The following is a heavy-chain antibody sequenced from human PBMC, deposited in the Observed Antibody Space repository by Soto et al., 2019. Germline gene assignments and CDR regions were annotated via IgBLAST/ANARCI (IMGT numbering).Heavy chain of an antibody. Sequence: SETLSLTCAVYGGSFSGYYWSWIRHPPGKGLEWIGEINHSGSTNYNPSLKSRVTISVDTSKNQFSLTLSSVTAADTAVYYYARGRYYYDSSGHQNAFDIWGQGTRVTVSS. CDR1: GGSFSGYY. CDR3: ARGRYYYDSSGHQNAFDI. CDR2: INHSGST. V-gene: IGHV4-34*01. D-gene: IGHD3-22*01. J-gene: IGHJ3*02.